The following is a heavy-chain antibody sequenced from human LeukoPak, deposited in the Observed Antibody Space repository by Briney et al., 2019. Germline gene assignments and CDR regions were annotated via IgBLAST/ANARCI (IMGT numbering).Heavy chain of an antibody. Sequence: GGSLRPSCAASGFTFSSYSMNWVRQAPGKGLGWVSSISSSSSYMYYADSVKGRFTISRDNAKNSLYLQMNSLRAEDTAVYYCARDLSGRDHDAFDIWGQGTMVTVSS. V-gene: IGHV3-21*01. D-gene: IGHD5-12*01. CDR3: ARDLSGRDHDAFDI. CDR1: GFTFSSYS. CDR2: ISSSSSYM. J-gene: IGHJ3*02.